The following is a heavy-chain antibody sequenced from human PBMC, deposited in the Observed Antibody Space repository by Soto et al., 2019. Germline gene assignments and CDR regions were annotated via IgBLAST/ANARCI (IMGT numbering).Heavy chain of an antibody. CDR2: IYYSGST. V-gene: IGHV4-31*03. J-gene: IGHJ5*02. CDR1: GGSISSGGYY. Sequence: SETLSLTCTVSGGSISSGGYYWSWIRQHPGKGLEWIGYIYYSGSTYYNPSLKSRVTISVDTSKNQFSLKLSSVTAADTAVYYCASHPYCGGDCYHSFDPWGQGTLVTAPQ. CDR3: ASHPYCGGDCYHSFDP. D-gene: IGHD2-21*01.